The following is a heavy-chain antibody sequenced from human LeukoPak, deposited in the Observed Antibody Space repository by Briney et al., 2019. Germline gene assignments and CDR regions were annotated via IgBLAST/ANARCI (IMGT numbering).Heavy chain of an antibody. J-gene: IGHJ6*03. CDR3: ARGGISIFGVVIYMDV. Sequence: GGTLRLSCAASGFTFSSYGMSWVRQAPGKGLEWVSAISGSGGSTYYADSVKGRFTISRDNAKNSLFLQMNSLRVEDTALYYCARGGISIFGVVIYMDVWGKGTTVTVSS. CDR2: ISGSGGST. D-gene: IGHD3-3*01. V-gene: IGHV3-23*01. CDR1: GFTFSSYG.